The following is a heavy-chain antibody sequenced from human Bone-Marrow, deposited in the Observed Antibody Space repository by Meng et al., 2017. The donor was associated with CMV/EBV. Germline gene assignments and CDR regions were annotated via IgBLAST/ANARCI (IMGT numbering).Heavy chain of an antibody. CDR1: GGSFSGYY. CDR2: INHSGST. Sequence: SETLSLTCAVYGGSFSGYYWSWIRQPPGKGLEWIGEINHSGSTNYNPSLKSRVTISVDTSKNQFSLKLSSVTAADTAVYYCARRTLGFNLNYVMDVWGQGTTVTLSS. J-gene: IGHJ6*02. V-gene: IGHV4-34*01. D-gene: IGHD1-14*01. CDR3: ARRTLGFNLNYVMDV.